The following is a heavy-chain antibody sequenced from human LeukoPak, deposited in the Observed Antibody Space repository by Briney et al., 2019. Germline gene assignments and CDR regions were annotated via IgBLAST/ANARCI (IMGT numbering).Heavy chain of an antibody. CDR3: AKDSSVLPNALDL. D-gene: IGHD4/OR15-4a*01. V-gene: IGHV3-23*01. Sequence: GGSLRLSCAASGFSFDRYAMTWVRQTPGKGLQWVSAISYSGASPYYGDSVKGRFTISRDNSKNTVYLQMNSLRDEDTALYYCAKDSSVLPNALDLWGQGTAVTVSS. CDR2: ISYSGASP. CDR1: GFSFDRYA. J-gene: IGHJ3*01.